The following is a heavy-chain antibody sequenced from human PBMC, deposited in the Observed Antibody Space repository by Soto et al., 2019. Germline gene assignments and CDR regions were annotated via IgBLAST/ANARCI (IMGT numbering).Heavy chain of an antibody. V-gene: IGHV4-34*01. J-gene: IGHJ5*02. D-gene: IGHD3-22*01. CDR2: INHNGST. Sequence: SETLSLTCAVYGGSFSGYYWSWIRQPPGKGLEWIGEINHNGSTNYNPSLKSRVTISVDTSKNQFSLKLSSVTAADTAVYYCARGGNYYDSSGYYQNWFDPWGQGTLVTVSS. CDR1: GGSFSGYY. CDR3: ARGGNYYDSSGYYQNWFDP.